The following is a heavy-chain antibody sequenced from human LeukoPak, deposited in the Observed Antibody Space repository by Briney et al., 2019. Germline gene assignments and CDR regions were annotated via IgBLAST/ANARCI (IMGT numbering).Heavy chain of an antibody. D-gene: IGHD3-22*01. V-gene: IGHV4-4*09. CDR3: ARYTGSSGYYDASDI. CDR2: IYTSGST. CDR1: GGSISSYY. J-gene: IGHJ3*02. Sequence: PSETLSLTCTVSGGSISSYYWSWIRQPPGKGLEWIGYIYTSGSTNYNPSLKSRVTISVDTSKNQFSLKLSSVTAADTAVYYCARYTGSSGYYDASDIWGQGTMVTVSS.